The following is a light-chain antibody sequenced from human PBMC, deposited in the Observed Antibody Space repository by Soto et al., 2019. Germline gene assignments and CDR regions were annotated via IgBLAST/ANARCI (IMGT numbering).Light chain of an antibody. J-gene: IGLJ2*01. CDR3: AAWDDSLSGVV. V-gene: IGLV1-44*01. CDR2: TNN. Sequence: QSVLTQPPSASGTPGQRVTISCSGSSSNIGTYSVNWYQQLPGAAPKLLIYTNNQRPSGVVDRFSGSKSGTSASLAISGLQSGDEANYYCAAWDDSLSGVVFGGGTKLTV. CDR1: SSNIGTYS.